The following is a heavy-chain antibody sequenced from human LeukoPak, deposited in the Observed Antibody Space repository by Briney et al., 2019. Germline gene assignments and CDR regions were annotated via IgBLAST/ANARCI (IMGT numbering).Heavy chain of an antibody. J-gene: IGHJ6*03. CDR3: AREHSNYYYYYMDV. Sequence: SETLSLACTVSGGSISSYYWSWIRQPPGKGLEWIGYIYYSGSTNYNPSLKSRVTISVDTSKNQFSLKLSSVTAADTAVYYCAREHSNYYYYYMDVWGKGTTVTVSS. CDR2: IYYSGST. CDR1: GGSISSYY. D-gene: IGHD4-11*01. V-gene: IGHV4-59*01.